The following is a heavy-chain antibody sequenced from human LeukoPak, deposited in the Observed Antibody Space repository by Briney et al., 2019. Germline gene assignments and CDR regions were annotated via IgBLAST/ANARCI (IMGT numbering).Heavy chain of an antibody. J-gene: IGHJ4*02. D-gene: IGHD6-13*01. V-gene: IGHV3-23*01. CDR3: AKTRPLDSSSWSHGDY. CDR2: IGGSVGSM. Sequence: GGSLRLSCAASGFTFSSYVMSWVRQAPGKGLEWVSNIGGSVGSMFYAASVKGRFAISRDNSKNTLFLQMNNLRVEDTAVYYCAKTRPLDSSSWSHGDYWGQGTLVTVSS. CDR1: GFTFSSYV.